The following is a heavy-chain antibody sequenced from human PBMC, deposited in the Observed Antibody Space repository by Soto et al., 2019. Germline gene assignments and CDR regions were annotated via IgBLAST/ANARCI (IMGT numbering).Heavy chain of an antibody. J-gene: IGHJ3*02. CDR1: GFTVSSNY. CDR2: IYSGGST. CDR3: ARAPRSAIFGVVKHAFDI. V-gene: IGHV3-66*01. Sequence: GGSLRLSCAASGFTVSSNYMSWVRQAPGKGLEWVSVIYSGGSTYYADSVKGRFTISRDNSKNTLYLQMNSLRAEDTAVYYCARAPRSAIFGVVKHAFDIWGQGTMVTVSS. D-gene: IGHD3-3*01.